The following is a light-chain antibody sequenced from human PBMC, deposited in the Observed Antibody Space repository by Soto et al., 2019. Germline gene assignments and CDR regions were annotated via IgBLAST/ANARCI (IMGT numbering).Light chain of an antibody. CDR1: QSISSN. V-gene: IGKV3-15*01. Sequence: EIVMTQSPATLSVSRGERATLSCRTSQSISSNLSWYQQKPGQAPRLLIYGASTRATGIPARFSGSGSGTEFTLTISSLQSEDFAVYHCQHYNNWPFTFGPGTKVDIK. CDR3: QHYNNWPFT. CDR2: GAS. J-gene: IGKJ3*01.